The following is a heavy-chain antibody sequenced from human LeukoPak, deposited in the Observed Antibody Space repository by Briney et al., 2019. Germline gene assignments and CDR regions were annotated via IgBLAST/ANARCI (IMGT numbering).Heavy chain of an antibody. D-gene: IGHD6-13*01. J-gene: IGHJ4*02. CDR1: GYTFTDYY. V-gene: IGHV1-2*02. CDR3: ARGDGAAAGTDY. Sequence: ASVKVSCKASGYTFTDYYIHWVRQAPGQGLEWMGWINPNSGGTNYAQKFQGRVTMTRDTSISTAYMELSRLRSDDTAVYYCARGDGAAAGTDYWGQGTLVTVSS. CDR2: INPNSGGT.